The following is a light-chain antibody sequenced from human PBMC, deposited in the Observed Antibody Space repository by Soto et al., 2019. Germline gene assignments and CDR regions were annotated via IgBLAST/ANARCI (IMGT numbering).Light chain of an antibody. V-gene: IGKV3-15*01. CDR2: AAS. CDR1: HSVRSN. J-gene: IGKJ2*01. Sequence: ETVMTQSPVTLSLSPGDRATLSCRASHSVRSNLAWYQQKPGQPPRLLIYAASTRATGIPGRFSGSGSGTEFTLTISSLQSEDSAVYYCQQYNNWPPSYTFGQGTKVEIK. CDR3: QQYNNWPPSYT.